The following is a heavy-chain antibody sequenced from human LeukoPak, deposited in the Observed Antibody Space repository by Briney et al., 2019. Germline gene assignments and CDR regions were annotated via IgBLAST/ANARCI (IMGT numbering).Heavy chain of an antibody. Sequence: SETLSLTCTVSGGSISSGGYYWSCIRQHPGKGLEWIGYIYYSGSTYYNPSPKSRLTISVDTSKNQFSLKLSSVTAADTAVYYCASASSGPGSYYYYGMDVWGQGTTVTVSS. CDR1: GGSISSGGYY. V-gene: IGHV4-31*03. D-gene: IGHD6-19*01. CDR2: IYYSGST. CDR3: ASASSGPGSYYYYGMDV. J-gene: IGHJ6*02.